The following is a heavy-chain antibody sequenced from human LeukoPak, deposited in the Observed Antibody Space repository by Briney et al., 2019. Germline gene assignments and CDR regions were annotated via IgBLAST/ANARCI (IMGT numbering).Heavy chain of an antibody. CDR1: GFTFSSYA. Sequence: GGSLRLSCAASGFTFSSYAMHWVRQAPGKGLEWVAVISYDGSNKYYADSVKGRFTISRDNSKNTLYLQMNSLRAEDTAVYYCARRYGDYKGAFDIWGQGTMVTVSS. V-gene: IGHV3-30-3*01. CDR2: ISYDGSNK. J-gene: IGHJ3*02. D-gene: IGHD4-17*01. CDR3: ARRYGDYKGAFDI.